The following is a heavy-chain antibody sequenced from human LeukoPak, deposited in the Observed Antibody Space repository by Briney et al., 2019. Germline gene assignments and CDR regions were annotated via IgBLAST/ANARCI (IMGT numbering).Heavy chain of an antibody. CDR3: ARLGSSLAARWGLVDY. D-gene: IGHD6-6*01. CDR2: IYYSGST. J-gene: IGHJ4*02. V-gene: IGHV4-39*01. CDR1: GGSISSSRYS. Sequence: SETLSLTCTVSGGSISSSRYSWGWIRQPPGKGLEWIGSIYYSGSTYYNPSLKSRVTISVDTSKNQFSLKLSSVTAPDTAVYYCARLGSSLAARWGLVDYWGQGTLVTVSS.